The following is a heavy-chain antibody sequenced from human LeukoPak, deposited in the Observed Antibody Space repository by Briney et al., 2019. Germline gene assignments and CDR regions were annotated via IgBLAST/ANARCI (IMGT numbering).Heavy chain of an antibody. D-gene: IGHD6-13*01. CDR3: ARAGPSSSWHQFDY. Sequence: GGSLRLSCAASGFTLSSYSMNWVRQAPGKGLEWVSVIYSGGRTYYADSVKGRSTISRDNSKNTLYLQMNSLRAEETAVYYCARAGPSSSWHQFDYWGQGTLVTVSS. CDR2: IYSGGRT. V-gene: IGHV3-66*01. CDR1: GFTLSSYS. J-gene: IGHJ4*02.